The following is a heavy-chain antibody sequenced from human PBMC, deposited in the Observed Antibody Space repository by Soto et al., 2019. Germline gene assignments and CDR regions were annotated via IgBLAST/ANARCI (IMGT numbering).Heavy chain of an antibody. CDR1: GGTFSSYA. Sequence: QVQLVQSGAEVKKPGSSVKVSCKASGGTFSSYAISWVRQAPGQGLEWMGGIIPIFGTANYAQKFQGRVTITADESTSTAYMELSSLRSEDTAVYYCARGHYDILTGYYMGYFDYWGQGTLVTVSS. J-gene: IGHJ4*02. CDR3: ARGHYDILTGYYMGYFDY. CDR2: IIPIFGTA. V-gene: IGHV1-69*01. D-gene: IGHD3-9*01.